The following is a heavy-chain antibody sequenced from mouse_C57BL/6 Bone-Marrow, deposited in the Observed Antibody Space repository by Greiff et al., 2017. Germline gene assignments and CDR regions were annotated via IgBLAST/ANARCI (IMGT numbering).Heavy chain of an antibody. V-gene: IGHV1-64*01. Sequence: VQLQQPGAELVKPGASVTLSCKASGYTFTSYWMHWVKQRPGQGLEWIGMIHPNSGSTNYNEKFKSKAPLTVDKSSRTADMQLSSRTSEDSSVYYCAPLSSWFANCGRGTLVSVSA. CDR3: APLSSWFAN. J-gene: IGHJ3*01. CDR1: GYTFTSYW. D-gene: IGHD6-5*01. CDR2: IHPNSGST.